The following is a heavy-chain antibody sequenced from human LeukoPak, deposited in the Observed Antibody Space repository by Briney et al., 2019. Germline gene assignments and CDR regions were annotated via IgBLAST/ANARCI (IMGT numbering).Heavy chain of an antibody. CDR3: VRAVSGRFDY. J-gene: IGHJ4*02. V-gene: IGHV4-59*08. Sequence: SETLSLTCTVSGGSMSPYHWGWIRQPPGKGLEWTGYIYYSGSTNYNPSLNSRVTISVDTSKNQFSLRLSSVTAADTAIYYCVRAVSGRFDYWGQGTLVTVSS. CDR1: GGSMSPYH. D-gene: IGHD6-19*01. CDR2: IYYSGST.